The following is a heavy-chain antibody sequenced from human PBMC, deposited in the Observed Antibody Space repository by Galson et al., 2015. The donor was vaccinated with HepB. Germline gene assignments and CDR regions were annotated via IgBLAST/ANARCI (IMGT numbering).Heavy chain of an antibody. D-gene: IGHD3-22*01. J-gene: IGHJ3*02. CDR1: GYTFTSYH. CDR2: INPSGGST. Sequence: SVKVSCKASGYTFTSYHMHWVRQAPGQGLEWMGIINPSGGSTSYAQKFQGRVTMTRDTSTSTVYMELSSLRSEDTAVYYCARRGRGDLRIEVVKDAFDIWGQGTMVTVSS. CDR3: ARRGRGDLRIEVVKDAFDI. V-gene: IGHV1-46*01.